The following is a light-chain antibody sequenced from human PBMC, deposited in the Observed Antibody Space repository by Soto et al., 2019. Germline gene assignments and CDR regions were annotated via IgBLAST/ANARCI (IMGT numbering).Light chain of an antibody. CDR1: QSVSSNN. Sequence: EIVLTQSPGTLSLSPGERATLSCRASQSVSSNNLAWFQQKPGQAPRLLIYGASSRATGIPDRFSGSGSGTDFTLAISRLETDDFAVYYCQQYGSSPRTFGQGAKVEIK. CDR3: QQYGSSPRT. CDR2: GAS. V-gene: IGKV3-20*01. J-gene: IGKJ1*01.